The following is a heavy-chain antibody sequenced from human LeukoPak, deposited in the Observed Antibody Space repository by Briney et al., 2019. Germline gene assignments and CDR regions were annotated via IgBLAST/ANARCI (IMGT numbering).Heavy chain of an antibody. D-gene: IGHD6-13*01. CDR3: TKEGGSWGFTDY. CDR2: IKSKTDGGTT. Sequence: GSLRLSCAASGFTSSNAWMSWVRQAPGKWLEWVGRIKSKTDGGTTDYAAPVKGRFTISRDDSENTLYLQMNSLKTEDTAVYYCTKEGGSWGFTDYWGQGTLVTVSS. CDR1: GFTSSNAW. V-gene: IGHV3-15*01. J-gene: IGHJ4*02.